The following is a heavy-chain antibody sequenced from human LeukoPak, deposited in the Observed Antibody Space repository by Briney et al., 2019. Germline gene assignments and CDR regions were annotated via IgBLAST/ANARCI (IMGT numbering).Heavy chain of an antibody. D-gene: IGHD2-2*01. V-gene: IGHV3-21*01. Sequence: GGSLRLSCAASGFTFSSYSMNWVRQAPGKGLEWVSSISSSSSYIYYADSVKGRFTISRDNAKNSLYLQMNSLRAEDTAVYYCASLFSNIVVVPAVDYYYYYGMDVWGQGTTVTVSS. CDR2: ISSSSSYI. CDR3: ASLFSNIVVVPAVDYYYYYGMDV. J-gene: IGHJ6*02. CDR1: GFTFSSYS.